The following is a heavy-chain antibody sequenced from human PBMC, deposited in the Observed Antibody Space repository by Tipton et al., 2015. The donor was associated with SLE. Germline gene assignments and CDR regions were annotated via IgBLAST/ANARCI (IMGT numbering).Heavy chain of an antibody. CDR3: AKDARLGTGGYYYYMDV. J-gene: IGHJ6*03. CDR1: GFTFDDYA. CDR2: ISWNSGSI. D-gene: IGHD2-8*02. Sequence: RSLRLSCAASGFTFDDYAMHWVRQAPGKGLEWVSGISWNSGSIGYADSVKGRFTISRDNAKNSLYLQMNSLRAEDTALYYCAKDARLGTGGYYYYMDVWGKGTTVTVSS. V-gene: IGHV3-9*01.